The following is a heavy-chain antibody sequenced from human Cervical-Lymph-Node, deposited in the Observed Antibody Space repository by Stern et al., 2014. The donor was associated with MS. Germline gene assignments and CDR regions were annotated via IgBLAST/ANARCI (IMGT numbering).Heavy chain of an antibody. V-gene: IGHV4-4*02. CDR2: IYHSGST. CDR3: ATIGGGDY. J-gene: IGHJ4*02. CDR1: GDYINSSNW. D-gene: IGHD3-16*01. Sequence: QLQLQESGPGLVKPSGTLSLTCAISGDYINSSNWWSWVRQPPGKGLEWIGEIYHSGSTSYNPSLKSRVTISVDTSKNQFSLSLDSGTAADTAVYYCATIGGGDYWGQGILVTVSS.